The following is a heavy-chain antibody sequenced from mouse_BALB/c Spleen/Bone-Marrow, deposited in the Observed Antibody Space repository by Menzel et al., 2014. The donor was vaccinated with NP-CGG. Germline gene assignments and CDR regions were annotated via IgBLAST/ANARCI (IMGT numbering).Heavy chain of an antibody. Sequence: VQLQQSGPELVKPGASVKMSCKASGYTFTSYVMHWVKQKPGQGLEWIGYINPYNDGTKYNEKFKGEATLTSDKSSSTAYMELSSLTSEDSAVYYCARERTARATSFTYWGQGTLVTVSA. CDR3: ARERTARATSFTY. D-gene: IGHD3-2*01. V-gene: IGHV1-14*01. CDR1: GYTFTSYV. CDR2: INPYNDGT. J-gene: IGHJ3*01.